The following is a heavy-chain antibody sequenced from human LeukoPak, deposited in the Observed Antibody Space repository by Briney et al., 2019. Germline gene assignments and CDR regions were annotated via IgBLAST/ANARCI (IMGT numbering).Heavy chain of an antibody. CDR3: ARVGGSGSYPLDI. Sequence: GGSLRLSCAASGFTVSSNYMSWIRQAPGKGLEWVSYISSSGSTIYYADSVKGRFTISRDNAKNSLYLQMNSLRAEDTAVYYCARVGGSGSYPLDIWGQGTMVTVSS. CDR1: GFTVSSNY. CDR2: ISSSGSTI. D-gene: IGHD3-10*01. V-gene: IGHV3-11*01. J-gene: IGHJ3*02.